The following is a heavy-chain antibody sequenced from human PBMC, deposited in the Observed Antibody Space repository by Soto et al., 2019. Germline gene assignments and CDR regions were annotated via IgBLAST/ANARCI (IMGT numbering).Heavy chain of an antibody. CDR3: SGGSYCDGDCYWGDAVDI. D-gene: IGHD2-21*02. V-gene: IGHV4-59*01. CDR1: GGSISSYY. CDR2: IYYSGST. J-gene: IGHJ3*02. Sequence: SETLSLTCTDSGGSISSYYWSWIRQPPGKGLEWIGYIYYSGSTNYNPSLKSRVTISVDTSKNQFSLKLSSVTAADTAVYYCSGGSYCDGDCYWGDAVDIWGQGTMVTVSS.